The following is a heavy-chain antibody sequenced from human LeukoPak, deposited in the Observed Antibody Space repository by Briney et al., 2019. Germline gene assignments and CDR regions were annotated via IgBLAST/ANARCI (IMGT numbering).Heavy chain of an antibody. Sequence: SETLSLTCTVSGYSISSGYYWGWIRQPPGKGLEWIGSIYHSGSTYYNPSLKSRVTISVDTSKNQFSLKLSSVTAADTAVYYCASLYYYGSGSYYPFDYWGQGTLVTASS. J-gene: IGHJ4*02. D-gene: IGHD3-10*01. V-gene: IGHV4-38-2*02. CDR1: GYSISSGYY. CDR2: IYHSGST. CDR3: ASLYYYGSGSYYPFDY.